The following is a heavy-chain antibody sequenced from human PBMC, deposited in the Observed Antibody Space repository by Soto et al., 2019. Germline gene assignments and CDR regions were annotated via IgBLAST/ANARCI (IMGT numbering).Heavy chain of an antibody. CDR2: IWYEGSNK. CDR1: GFTFSSYG. CDR3: AVDLTLGAVPKYYCCGMDV. J-gene: IGHJ6*02. V-gene: IGHV3-33*01. D-gene: IGHD1-26*01. Sequence: QVQLVESGGGVVQPGRSLRLSCAASGFTFSSYGMHWVRQAPGKGLEWVAVIWYEGSNKYYADSVKGRFTISRDNSKNTLYLQMTSLRAEYTAVYYCAVDLTLGAVPKYYCCGMDVWGQGTTVTVSS.